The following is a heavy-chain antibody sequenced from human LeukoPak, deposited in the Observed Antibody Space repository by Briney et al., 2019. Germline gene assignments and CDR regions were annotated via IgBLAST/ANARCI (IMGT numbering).Heavy chain of an antibody. J-gene: IGHJ4*02. CDR2: IYTSGST. Sequence: SETLSLTCTVSGGSISSGSYYWSWIRQPAGKGLEWIGRIYTSGSTNYNPSLKSRVTISVDTSKNQFSLKLSSVTAADTAVYYCARDRGRIAVALDYWGRGTLVTVSS. CDR3: ARDRGRIAVALDY. CDR1: GGSISSGSYY. D-gene: IGHD6-19*01. V-gene: IGHV4-61*02.